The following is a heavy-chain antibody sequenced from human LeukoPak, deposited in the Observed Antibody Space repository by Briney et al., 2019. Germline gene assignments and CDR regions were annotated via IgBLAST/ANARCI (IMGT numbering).Heavy chain of an antibody. CDR1: GLTFSSYA. J-gene: IGHJ4*02. Sequence: PGRSLRLSCAASGLTFSSYAMHWVRQAPGKGLEWVAVISYDGSNKYYADSVKGRFTISRDNSKNTLYLQMNSLRAEDTAVYYCAREGRKDTRIQLWTTVPVHFDYWGQGTLVTVSS. CDR2: ISYDGSNK. V-gene: IGHV3-30-3*01. D-gene: IGHD5-18*01. CDR3: AREGRKDTRIQLWTTVPVHFDY.